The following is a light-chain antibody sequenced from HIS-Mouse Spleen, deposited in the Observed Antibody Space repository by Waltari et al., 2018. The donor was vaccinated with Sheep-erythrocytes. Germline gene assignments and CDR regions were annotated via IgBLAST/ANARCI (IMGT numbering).Light chain of an antibody. V-gene: IGLV2-23*01. J-gene: IGLJ3*02. CDR1: SSDVGSYNL. CDR2: EGS. CDR3: CSYAGSSTPWV. Sequence: QSALTQPASVSGSPGQSITISCTGTSSDVGSYNLFSWYQQHPGKAPKLMIYEGSKRPSGVSNRFSGSKSGNTASLTISGFQAEDEADYYCCSYAGSSTPWVFGGGTKLTVL.